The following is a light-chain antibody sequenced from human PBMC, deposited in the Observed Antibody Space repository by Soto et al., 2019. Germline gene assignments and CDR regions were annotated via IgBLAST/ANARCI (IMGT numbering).Light chain of an antibody. V-gene: IGLV2-11*01. J-gene: IGLJ1*01. Sequence: QSALTQPRSVSGSPGQSVTISCSGTSSDVGGYKYVSWYQQHPGKAPKLMIYDVSKRPSGVPDRFSGSKSGNTASLTISGLQAEDEADYYCCSYAGIYTFYVFGTGTKLTVL. CDR3: CSYAGIYTFYV. CDR1: SSDVGGYKY. CDR2: DVS.